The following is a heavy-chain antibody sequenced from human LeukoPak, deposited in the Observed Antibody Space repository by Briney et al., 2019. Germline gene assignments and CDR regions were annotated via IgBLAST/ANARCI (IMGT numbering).Heavy chain of an antibody. V-gene: IGHV1-58*01. CDR1: GFTFTSSA. D-gene: IGHD3-22*01. Sequence: GASVKVSCKASGFTFTSSAVQWVRQARGQGLAWIGWIVVGSGNTNYAQKFQERVTITRDMSTSLVYMELSSLRSEDTAVYYCAAEAAYYYDSRDAFDVWGQGTMVTVSS. J-gene: IGHJ3*01. CDR3: AAEAAYYYDSRDAFDV. CDR2: IVVGSGNT.